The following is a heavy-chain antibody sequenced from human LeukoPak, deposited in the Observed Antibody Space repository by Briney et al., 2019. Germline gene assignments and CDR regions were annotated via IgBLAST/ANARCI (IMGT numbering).Heavy chain of an antibody. D-gene: IGHD4-11*01. J-gene: IGHJ6*02. CDR2: INPNSGGT. V-gene: IGHV1-2*02. CDR1: GNTFTGYY. CDR3: AQTTVTTHGLCGMDV. Sequence: ASVKVSCKASGNTFTGYYMHWVRQAPGQGLEWMGWINPNSGGTNYAQKFQGRVTMTRDTSISTAYMELSRLRSDDTAVYYCAQTTVTTHGLCGMDVWGQGTTVTVSS.